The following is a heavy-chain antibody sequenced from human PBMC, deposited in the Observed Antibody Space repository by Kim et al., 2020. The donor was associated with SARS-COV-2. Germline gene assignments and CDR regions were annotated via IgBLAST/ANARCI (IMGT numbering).Heavy chain of an antibody. J-gene: IGHJ6*03. CDR2: ISYDGSNK. CDR3: AKPRHSYYYYMDV. V-gene: IGHV3-30*18. Sequence: GGSLRLSCAASGFTFSSYGMHWVRQAPGKGLEWVAVISYDGSNKYYADSVKGRFTISRDNSKNTLYLQMNSLRAEDTAVYYCAKPRHSYYYYMDVWGKGTTVTVSS. CDR1: GFTFSSYG.